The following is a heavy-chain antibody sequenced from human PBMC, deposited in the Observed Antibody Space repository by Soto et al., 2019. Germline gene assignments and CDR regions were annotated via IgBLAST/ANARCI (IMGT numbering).Heavy chain of an antibody. D-gene: IGHD3-3*01. V-gene: IGHV1-18*01. J-gene: IGHJ6*04. Sequence: ASVKVSCKASGYTFTSYGISWVRQAPGQGLEWMGWISAYNGNTNYAQKLQGRVTMTTDTSTSTAYMELRSLRSDDTAVYYCAKGEPEITIFTVSYFYGIDVWGKGTMVTVSS. CDR1: GYTFTSYG. CDR3: AKGEPEITIFTVSYFYGIDV. CDR2: ISAYNGNT.